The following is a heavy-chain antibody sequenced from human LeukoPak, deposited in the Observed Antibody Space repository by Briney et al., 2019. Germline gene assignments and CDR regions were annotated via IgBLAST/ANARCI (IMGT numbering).Heavy chain of an antibody. Sequence: GGSLRLSCAASRFTFSSYAMSWVRQAPGKGLEWVSAISGSGGSTYYADSVKGRLTISRDNSKNTLYLQMNSLRVDDTAVYYCAKGLAGPFDYWGQGTLVTVSS. CDR3: AKGLAGPFDY. CDR2: ISGSGGST. CDR1: RFTFSSYA. J-gene: IGHJ4*02. D-gene: IGHD6-13*01. V-gene: IGHV3-23*01.